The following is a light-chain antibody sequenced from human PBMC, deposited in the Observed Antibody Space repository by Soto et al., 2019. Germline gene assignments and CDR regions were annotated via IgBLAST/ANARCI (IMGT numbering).Light chain of an antibody. CDR3: QQYDDLPLMFT. V-gene: IGKV1-33*01. CDR1: QDISNY. CDR2: DES. Sequence: DIQMTQSPSSLSASVGDRVTITCQASQDISNYLHWYQQKPGKPPKLLIYDESNLETGVPSRFRGSGSGTDFTFTISSLQPEDIATYYCQQYDDLPLMFTFGQGTKLEIK. J-gene: IGKJ2*01.